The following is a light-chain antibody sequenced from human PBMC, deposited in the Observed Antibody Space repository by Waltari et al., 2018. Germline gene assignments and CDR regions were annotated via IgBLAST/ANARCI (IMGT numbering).Light chain of an antibody. V-gene: IGKV1-39*01. CDR1: QSISSY. CDR2: AAS. J-gene: IGKJ1*01. CDR3: QQSYSHTRT. Sequence: DIQMTQSPSSLSASVGDRVTITCRASQSISSYLNWSQQKPGTAPKPLIYAASSLQSGVPSRFSGSGSGRDFTLSISSLQPDDFATYYCQQSYSHTRTFGQGTKVEIK.